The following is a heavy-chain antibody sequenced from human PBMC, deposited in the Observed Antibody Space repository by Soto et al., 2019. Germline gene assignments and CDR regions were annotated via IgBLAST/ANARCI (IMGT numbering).Heavy chain of an antibody. CDR2: IWYDGGDK. V-gene: IGHV3-33*01. CDR3: AFGNLSYYFDF. CDR1: GFTFSGFG. J-gene: IGHJ4*02. D-gene: IGHD3-16*01. Sequence: GGSLRFSCAASGFTFSGFGMHWVRQAPGKGLEWVAIIWYDGGDKYYADSVKGRFTISRDNSKNTLYLQMNSLRAEDTAVYHCAFGNLSYYFDFWGQGTPVTVSS.